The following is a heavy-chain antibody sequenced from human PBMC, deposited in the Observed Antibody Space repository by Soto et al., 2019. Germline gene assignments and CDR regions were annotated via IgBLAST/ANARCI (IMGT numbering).Heavy chain of an antibody. J-gene: IGHJ6*03. D-gene: IGHD3-16*01. CDR3: AKALRFTFTTGYYMDV. Sequence: EVQLLESGGGLVQPGGSLRLSCAASGFTVSSYAMSWVRQAPGKGLEWVSALSGSGSTYSADSVKGRFTISRDSSKNKVYLEMNSLRAEDTAVYYCAKALRFTFTTGYYMDVWGRGTTVTVSS. CDR1: GFTVSSYA. V-gene: IGHV3-23*01. CDR2: LSGSGST.